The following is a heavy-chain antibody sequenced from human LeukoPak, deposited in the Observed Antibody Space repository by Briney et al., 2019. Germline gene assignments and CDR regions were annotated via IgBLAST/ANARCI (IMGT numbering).Heavy chain of an antibody. J-gene: IGHJ4*02. CDR2: IKRDGSEK. CDR3: AKDSKTYSGSYGVDY. V-gene: IGHV3-7*01. D-gene: IGHD1-26*01. CDR1: GFTFSSYW. Sequence: PGGSLRLSCAASGFTFSSYWMTWVRQAPGKGLEWVANIKRDGSEKNHLDSRFIISRDNSKNTLYLQMNSLRAEDTAVYYCAKDSKTYSGSYGVDYWGQGTLVTVSS.